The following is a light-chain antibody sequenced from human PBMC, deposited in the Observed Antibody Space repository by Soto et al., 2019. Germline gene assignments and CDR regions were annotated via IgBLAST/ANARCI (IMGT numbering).Light chain of an antibody. J-gene: IGKJ1*01. CDR2: GAS. Sequence: DIHMTQPPSTLSASVGDRVTITCRASESMSNCLAWYQQKPGKAPKLLISGASSLQSGVPSRFSGSASGTEFTLTISSLQPDDIATYYCQQCHRYLTFGQGTKVDIK. CDR1: ESMSNC. V-gene: IGKV1-5*01. CDR3: QQCHRYLT.